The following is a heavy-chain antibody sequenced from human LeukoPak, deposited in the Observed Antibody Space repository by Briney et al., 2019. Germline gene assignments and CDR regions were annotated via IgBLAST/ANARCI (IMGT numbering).Heavy chain of an antibody. CDR3: AKDDFDWLSTNWFDP. CDR2: ISWNSGSI. J-gene: IGHJ5*02. D-gene: IGHD3-9*01. Sequence: GGSLRLSCAASGFTFSDYWMHWVRQAPGKGLEWVSGISWNSGSIGYADSVKGRFTISRDNAKNSLYLQMNSLRAEDTALYYCAKDDFDWLSTNWFDPWGQGTLVTVSS. CDR1: GFTFSDYW. V-gene: IGHV3-9*01.